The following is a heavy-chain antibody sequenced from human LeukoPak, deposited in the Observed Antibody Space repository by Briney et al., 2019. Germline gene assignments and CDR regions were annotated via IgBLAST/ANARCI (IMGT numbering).Heavy chain of an antibody. D-gene: IGHD6-19*01. V-gene: IGHV3-23*01. Sequence: GGSLRLSCAGSGFTFSNYGMSWVRQAPGKGLEWVSAISGSGGSTHYADSVKGRFTISRDNSKNTLYLQMNSLRDEDTAVYYCAKDYVAGSWGDAFDIWGQGTMVTVSS. CDR3: AKDYVAGSWGDAFDI. CDR1: GFTFSNYG. CDR2: ISGSGGST. J-gene: IGHJ3*02.